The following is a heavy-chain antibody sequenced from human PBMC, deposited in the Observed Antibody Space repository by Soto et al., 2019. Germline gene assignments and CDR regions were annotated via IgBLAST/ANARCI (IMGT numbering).Heavy chain of an antibody. CDR3: AKDRCQGYCSSTSCQGDAFDI. D-gene: IGHD2-2*01. CDR2: ISGSGGST. J-gene: IGHJ3*02. V-gene: IGHV3-23*01. CDR1: GFTFSSYA. Sequence: GGSLRLSCAASGFTFSSYAMSWVRQAPGKGLEWVSAISGSGGSTYYEDSVKGRFTISRDNSKNTLYLQMNSLRAEDTAVYYFAKDRCQGYCSSTSCQGDAFDIWGQGTMVTVSS.